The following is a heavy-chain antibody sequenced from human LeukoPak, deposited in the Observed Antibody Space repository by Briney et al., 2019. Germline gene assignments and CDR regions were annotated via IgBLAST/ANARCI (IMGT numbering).Heavy chain of an antibody. CDR2: IRSSGDSL. J-gene: IGHJ6*02. CDR3: AREVVIVPDYYYYGLDV. CDR1: GFTFSDYY. V-gene: IGHV3-11*01. D-gene: IGHD2/OR15-2a*01. Sequence: PGGSLRLSCAASGFTFSDYYMTWIRQAPGKGLEWISFIRSSGDSLYYADSVEGRFTISRDNAQDSVYLQMNSLRAEDTAVYYCAREVVIVPDYYYYGLDVWGQGTTVTVSS.